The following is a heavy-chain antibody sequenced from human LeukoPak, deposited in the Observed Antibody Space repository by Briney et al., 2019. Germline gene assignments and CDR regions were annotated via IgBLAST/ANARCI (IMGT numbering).Heavy chain of an antibody. D-gene: IGHD3-22*01. CDR1: GGTFSSYA. V-gene: IGHV1-69*05. CDR3: AGLENYYDSIRFDY. Sequence: SVKVSYKASGGTFSSYAISWVRQAPGQGLEWMGRIIPIFGTANYAQKFQGRVTITTDESTSTAYMELSSLRSEDTAVYYCAGLENYYDSIRFDYWGQGTLVTVSS. CDR2: IIPIFGTA. J-gene: IGHJ4*02.